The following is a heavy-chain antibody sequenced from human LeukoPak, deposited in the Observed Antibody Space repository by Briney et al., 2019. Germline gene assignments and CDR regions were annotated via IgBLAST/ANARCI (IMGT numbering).Heavy chain of an antibody. CDR2: ISKNTVDT. V-gene: IGHV3-23*01. CDR1: GFIFSRYA. J-gene: IGHJ4*02. CDR3: ATYGSGTNYRKGFDY. D-gene: IGHD3-10*01. Sequence: GGSLRLSCTGSGFIFSRYAVSWVRQAPGKGLEWVSAISKNTVDTYYADSVKGRLTISRDSSKNTVYLQMNSLRAEDTAVYYCATYGSGTNYRKGFDYWGQGTLVTVSS.